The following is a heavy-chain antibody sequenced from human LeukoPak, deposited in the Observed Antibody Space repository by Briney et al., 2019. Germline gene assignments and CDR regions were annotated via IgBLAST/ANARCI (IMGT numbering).Heavy chain of an antibody. CDR2: INSDGSST. CDR1: GFTFSSYW. V-gene: IGHV3-74*01. Sequence: GGSLRLSCAASGFTFSSYWMHWVRQAPGKGLVWVSRINSDGSSTSYADSVKGRFTISRDNAKNTLYLQMNSLRAEDTAVYYCAKGSPVIVVAATVDYWGEGTLVTVSS. J-gene: IGHJ4*02. CDR3: AKGSPVIVVAATVDY. D-gene: IGHD6-19*01.